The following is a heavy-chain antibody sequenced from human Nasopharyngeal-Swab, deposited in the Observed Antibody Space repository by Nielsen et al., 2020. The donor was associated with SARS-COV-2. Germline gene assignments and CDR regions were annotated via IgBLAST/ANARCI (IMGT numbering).Heavy chain of an antibody. CDR2: ISYDGSNK. CDR3: AKDLGKYSSGWYSDAFDI. V-gene: IGHV3-30*18. D-gene: IGHD6-19*01. Sequence: GGSLRLSCAASGFTFSSYGMHWVRQAPGKGLEWVAVISYDGSNKYYADSVKGRFTISRDNSKNTLYLQMNSLRAEDTAVYYCAKDLGKYSSGWYSDAFDIWGQGTMVT. CDR1: GFTFSSYG. J-gene: IGHJ3*02.